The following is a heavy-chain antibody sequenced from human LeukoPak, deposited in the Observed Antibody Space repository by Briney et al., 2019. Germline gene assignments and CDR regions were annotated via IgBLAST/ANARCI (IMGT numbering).Heavy chain of an antibody. CDR1: GGSFSGYY. CDR3: ARQTIAAADY. V-gene: IGHV4-34*01. D-gene: IGHD6-13*01. J-gene: IGHJ4*02. Sequence: SETLSLTCAVYGGSFSGYYWSWIRQPPGKGLEWIGEINHSGSTNYNPSLKSRVTISVDTSKNQFSLNLTSVTAADTAVYYCARQTIAAADYWGQGTLVTVSS. CDR2: INHSGST.